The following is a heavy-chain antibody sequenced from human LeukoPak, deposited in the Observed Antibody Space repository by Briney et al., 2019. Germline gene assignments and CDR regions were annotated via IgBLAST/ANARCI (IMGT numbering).Heavy chain of an antibody. D-gene: IGHD1-26*01. Sequence: GGSLRLSCAASGFPFSNFAMSWVRQAPGKGLEWVSAISGSGSSTHYADSVKGRFTISRDNSKNTLYLQMNSLRAEDTAISYCAKDLVGATNYWGQGTLVAVSS. CDR3: AKDLVGATNY. CDR2: ISGSGSST. J-gene: IGHJ4*02. CDR1: GFPFSNFA. V-gene: IGHV3-23*01.